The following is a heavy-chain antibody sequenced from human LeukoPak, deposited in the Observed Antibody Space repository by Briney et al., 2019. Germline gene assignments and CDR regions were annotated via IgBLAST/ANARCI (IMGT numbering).Heavy chain of an antibody. V-gene: IGHV3-21*01. CDR1: GFTFSSYS. J-gene: IGHJ4*02. CDR2: ISSSSSYI. Sequence: GGSLRLSCAASGFTFSSYSMNWVRQAPGKGLEWVSSISSSSSYIYYADSVKGRFTISRDNAKNSLYLQMNSLRAEDTAVYYCARVAPDWNYGDYFDYWGQGTLVTVSS. CDR3: ARVAPDWNYGDYFDY. D-gene: IGHD1-7*01.